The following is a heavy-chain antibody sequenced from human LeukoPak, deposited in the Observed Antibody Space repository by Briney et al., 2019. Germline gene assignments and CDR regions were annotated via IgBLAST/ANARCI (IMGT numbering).Heavy chain of an antibody. D-gene: IGHD6-13*01. CDR3: ARASYSVVDYYYYGMDV. CDR2: ISGSGGST. J-gene: IGHJ6*02. V-gene: IGHV3-23*01. Sequence: GGSLRLSCAASGFTFSSYAMSWVRQAPGKGLEWVSAISGSGGSTYYADSVKGRFTISRDNSKNTLYLQMNSLRAEDTAVYYCARASYSVVDYYYYGMDVWGQGTTVTVSS. CDR1: GFTFSSYA.